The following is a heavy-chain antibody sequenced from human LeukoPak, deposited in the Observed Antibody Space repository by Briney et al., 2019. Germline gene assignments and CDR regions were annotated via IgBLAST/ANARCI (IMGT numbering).Heavy chain of an antibody. CDR3: ARGGYYYDSSGYYRHHY. Sequence: GGSLRLSCAASGFTFSSYTMNWVRQAPGKGLEWVSSISSSSSYIYYADSVKGRFTISRDNARNSLYLEMNSLRAEDTAVYSCARGGYYYDSSGYYRHHYWGQGTLVTVSS. CDR1: GFTFSSYT. D-gene: IGHD3-22*01. V-gene: IGHV3-21*01. J-gene: IGHJ4*02. CDR2: ISSSSSYI.